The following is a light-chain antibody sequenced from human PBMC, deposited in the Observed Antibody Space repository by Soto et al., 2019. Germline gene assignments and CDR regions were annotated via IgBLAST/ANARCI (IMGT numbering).Light chain of an antibody. Sequence: QSVLTQPPSVSGAPGQRVTLSCTGSSSNIGAGYDVHWYQQLPGTAPKLLIYGNNNRPSGVPDRFSGSKSGTSASLAITGLQAEDEADYYCQSYDRSVSGFYVFGTGTKLTAL. CDR1: SSNIGAGYD. J-gene: IGLJ1*01. CDR3: QSYDRSVSGFYV. V-gene: IGLV1-40*01. CDR2: GNN.